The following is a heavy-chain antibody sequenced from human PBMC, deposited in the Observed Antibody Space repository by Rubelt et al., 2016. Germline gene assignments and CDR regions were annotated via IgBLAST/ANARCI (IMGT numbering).Heavy chain of an antibody. J-gene: IGHJ6*02. CDR3: ARGRGTMVRGVPYYYYYGSDV. V-gene: IGHV4-59*01. D-gene: IGHD3-10*01. Sequence: GSGPGLVKPSETLSLTCTVSGGSISSYYWSWIRQPPGKGLEWIGYIYYSGSTNYNPSLKSRVTISVDTSKNQFSLKLSSVTAADTAVYYCARGRGTMVRGVPYYYYYGSDVWGQGTTVTVSS. CDR2: IYYSGST. CDR1: GGSISSYY.